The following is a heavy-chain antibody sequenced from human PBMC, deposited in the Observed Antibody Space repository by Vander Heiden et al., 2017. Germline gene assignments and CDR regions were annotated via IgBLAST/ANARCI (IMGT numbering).Heavy chain of an antibody. D-gene: IGHD6-19*01. CDR3: AKITGWETRQLDS. CDR1: RFSFSDPFSGSY. V-gene: IGHV3-11*01. J-gene: IGHJ4*02. Sequence: QVQLVESGGGLVKPGGTLSLSCAASRFSFSDPFSGSYMSWVRQAPGKGLEWISFITNTGGAVYYADSVKGRFTVSRDNAKQSLFLQMNSLRVEDTAVYYCAKITGWETRQLDSWGQGTLVTVSS. CDR2: ITNTGGAV.